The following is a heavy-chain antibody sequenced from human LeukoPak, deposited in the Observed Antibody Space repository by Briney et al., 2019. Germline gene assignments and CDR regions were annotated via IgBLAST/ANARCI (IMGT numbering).Heavy chain of an antibody. CDR1: GGSISSSSYY. CDR2: IYYSGST. V-gene: IGHV4-61*01. Sequence: ASETLSLTCTVSGGSISSSSYYWSWIRQPPGKGLEWIGYIYYSGSTNNNPSLKSRVTISVDTSKNQFSLKLSSVTAADTAVYYCARGPYSGYEFDYWGQGTLVTVSS. J-gene: IGHJ4*02. D-gene: IGHD5-12*01. CDR3: ARGPYSGYEFDY.